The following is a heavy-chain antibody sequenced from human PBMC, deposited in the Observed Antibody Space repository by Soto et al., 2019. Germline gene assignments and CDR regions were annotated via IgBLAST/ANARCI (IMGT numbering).Heavy chain of an antibody. CDR3: ARGFGGFSY. J-gene: IGHJ4*02. CDR2: IDGSGTTK. D-gene: IGHD3-10*01. Sequence: PGGSLRLSCGVSGFTFNDFEMNWVRQAPGKGLEWLAYIDGSGTTKKYEASVRVRLTISRGNPNNSLFLQMSSLSAAVTALYYGARGFGGFSYWCQGTVVSVSP. V-gene: IGHV3-48*03. CDR1: GFTFNDFE.